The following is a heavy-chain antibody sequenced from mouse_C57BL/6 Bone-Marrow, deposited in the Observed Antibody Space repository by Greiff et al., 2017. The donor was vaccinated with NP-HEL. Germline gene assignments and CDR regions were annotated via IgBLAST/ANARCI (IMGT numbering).Heavy chain of an antibody. CDR3: AREGGRYDWYFDV. CDR2: IDPSDSYT. CDR1: GYTFTSYW. Sequence: QVQLQQPGAELVMPGASVKLSCKASGYTFTSYWMHWVKQRPGQGLEWIGEIDPSDSYTNYNQKFKGKSTLTVDKSSSTAYMQLSSLTSEDSAVYYGAREGGRYDWYFDVGGRGTTVTVSS. V-gene: IGHV1-69*01. J-gene: IGHJ1*03.